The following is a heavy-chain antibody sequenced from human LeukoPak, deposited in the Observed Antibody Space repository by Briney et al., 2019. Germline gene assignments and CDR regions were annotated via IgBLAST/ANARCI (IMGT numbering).Heavy chain of an antibody. D-gene: IGHD3-10*01. CDR3: ARDGWFGDYNWFDP. J-gene: IGHJ5*02. Sequence: GESLRLSCAASGFTFSSYSMNWVRQAPGKGLEWISYISSASNTIYYADSVKGRFTISRDNAKNSVYLQMNSLRAKDTAMYYCARDGWFGDYNWFDPWGQGTLVTVSS. V-gene: IGHV3-48*01. CDR1: GFTFSSYS. CDR2: ISSASNTI.